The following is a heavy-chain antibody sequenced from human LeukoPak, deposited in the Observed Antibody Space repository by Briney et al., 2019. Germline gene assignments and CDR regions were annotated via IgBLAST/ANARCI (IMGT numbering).Heavy chain of an antibody. Sequence: GGSLRLSCAASGFTFSSYAMHWVRQAPGKGLEWVAVISYDGSNKYYADSVKGRFTISRDNSKNTLYLQMNSLRAEDTAVYYCAKVYDSSGYYGGAFDIWGQGTMVTVSS. V-gene: IGHV3-30-3*01. D-gene: IGHD3-22*01. CDR1: GFTFSSYA. CDR3: AKVYDSSGYYGGAFDI. CDR2: ISYDGSNK. J-gene: IGHJ3*02.